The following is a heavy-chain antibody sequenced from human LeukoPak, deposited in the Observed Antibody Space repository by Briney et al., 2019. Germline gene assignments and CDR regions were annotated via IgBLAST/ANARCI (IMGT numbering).Heavy chain of an antibody. CDR3: ATTVDCSGGSCYHGGNWFDP. Sequence: EASVKVSCTASGGTFSSYAISWVRQAPGQGLEWMGGIIPIFGTANYAQKFQGRVTITADESTSTAYMELSSLRSEDTAVYYCATTVDCSGGSCYHGGNWFDPWGQGTLVTVSS. D-gene: IGHD2-15*01. CDR2: IIPIFGTA. CDR1: GGTFSSYA. V-gene: IGHV1-69*13. J-gene: IGHJ5*02.